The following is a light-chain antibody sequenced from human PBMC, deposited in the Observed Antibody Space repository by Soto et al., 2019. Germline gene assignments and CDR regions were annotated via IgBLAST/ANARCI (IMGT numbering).Light chain of an antibody. CDR1: SSNIGAGYD. V-gene: IGLV1-40*01. CDR3: QSYDTMLSGSGV. CDR2: NNI. Sequence: QSVLTQPPSVSGAPGQRVTISCTGSSSNIGAGYDVHWYQQLPGTAPKLLIYNNINRPSGVPDRFSGSKSGTSASLAIAGLQAEDEADYYCQSYDTMLSGSGVFGGGTKLTVL. J-gene: IGLJ2*01.